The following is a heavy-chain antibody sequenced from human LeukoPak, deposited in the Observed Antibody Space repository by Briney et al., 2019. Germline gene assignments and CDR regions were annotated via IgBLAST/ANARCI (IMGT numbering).Heavy chain of an antibody. D-gene: IGHD3-10*01. CDR1: GGSISSYY. J-gene: IGHJ6*03. CDR2: IYTSGST. CDR3: ARELLWSSLYYYYYMDV. V-gene: IGHV4-4*07. Sequence: SETLSLTCTVSGGSISSYYWSWIRQPAGKGLEWIGRIYTSGSTNYNPSLKSRVTMSVDTSKNRFSLKLSSVTAADTAVYYCARELLWSSLYYYYYMDVWGKGTTVTVSS.